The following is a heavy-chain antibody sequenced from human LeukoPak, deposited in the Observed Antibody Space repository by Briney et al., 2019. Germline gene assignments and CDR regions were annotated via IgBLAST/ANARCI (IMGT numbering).Heavy chain of an antibody. J-gene: IGHJ4*02. CDR2: ISSSTAYT. D-gene: IGHD5-18*01. CDR1: GFIFSTYS. Sequence: GGSLRLSCAASGFIFSTYSMTWVRQAPGKGLEWVASISSSTAYTAYADSVKGRFTISRDNAKNSLFLQMNSLRPEDTAVYYCARATEGYSYGYDYWGQGTLVTVSS. V-gene: IGHV3-21*06. CDR3: ARATEGYSYGYDY.